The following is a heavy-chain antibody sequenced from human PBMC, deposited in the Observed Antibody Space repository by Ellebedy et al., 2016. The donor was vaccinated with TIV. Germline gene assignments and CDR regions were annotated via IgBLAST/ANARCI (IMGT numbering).Heavy chain of an antibody. J-gene: IGHJ4*02. D-gene: IGHD1-26*01. V-gene: IGHV3-74*01. CDR3: ARMGVGATGADY. CDR2: IRADGSGA. Sequence: GESLKISCAASGFTFNSYWMHWVRQAPGKGLVWVSRIRADGSGANYADSVKGRFTISRDNAKNTLYLQMNSLRAEDTAVYYCARMGVGATGADYWGQGTLVTVSS. CDR1: GFTFNSYW.